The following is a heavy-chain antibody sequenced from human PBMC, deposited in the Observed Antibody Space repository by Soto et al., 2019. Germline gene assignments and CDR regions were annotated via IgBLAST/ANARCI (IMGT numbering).Heavy chain of an antibody. CDR2: ISAYNGNT. CDR3: ARDLWARIAAAGTWFDP. Sequence: ASVKVSCKASGYTFTSYGISWVRRAPGQGLEWMGWISAYNGNTNYAQKLQGRVTMTTDTSTSTAYMELRSLRSDDTAVYYCARDLWARIAAAGTWFDPWGQGTLVTVSS. J-gene: IGHJ5*02. V-gene: IGHV1-18*01. D-gene: IGHD6-13*01. CDR1: GYTFTSYG.